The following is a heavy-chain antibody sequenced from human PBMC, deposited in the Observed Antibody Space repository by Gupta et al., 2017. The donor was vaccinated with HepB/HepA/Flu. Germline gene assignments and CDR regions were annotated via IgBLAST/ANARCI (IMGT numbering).Heavy chain of an antibody. D-gene: IGHD3-10*01. CDR2: IIPFSDQT. V-gene: IGHV1-69*01. CDR1: GVTFSTYG. Sequence: QVHLVQSGAEVKKPGSSVKVSCKLSGVTFSTYGFSWLRQAPGQGLEWMGGIIPFSDQTTYAQNLQSRLTITADDSGTSVSMELSSLKSEDTAVYYCASFARSYCARDICYFYYWGQGTLVSVSS. CDR3: ASFARSYCARDICYFYY. J-gene: IGHJ4*02.